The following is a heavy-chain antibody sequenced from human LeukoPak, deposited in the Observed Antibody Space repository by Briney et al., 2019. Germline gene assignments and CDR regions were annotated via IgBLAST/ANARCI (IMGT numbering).Heavy chain of an antibody. CDR1: GFTFSTYW. CDR2: IKPDGSDK. V-gene: IGHV3-7*02. D-gene: IGHD1-26*01. J-gene: IGHJ4*02. Sequence: GGSLRLSCSASGFTFSTYWMTWVRQAPGKGLEGVANIKPDGSDKYYVDSVKGRFTISRDNAENSLYLQMNSLRAEDTAVYYCARGRGGSWWGQGALVTVSS. CDR3: ARGRGGSW.